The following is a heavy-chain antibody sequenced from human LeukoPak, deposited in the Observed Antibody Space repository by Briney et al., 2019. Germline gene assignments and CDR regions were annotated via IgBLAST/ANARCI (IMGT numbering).Heavy chain of an antibody. D-gene: IGHD2-15*01. CDR3: ASGHYCSGGGCRDY. Sequence: GGSLRLSCAASGFTFSCYWMHWVRQGPGKGLVWVSRINTDGSSTSYADSVKGRFTISRDNAKNTLYLQMNSLRAEDTAVYYCASGHYCSGGGCRDYWGQGTLVTVSS. V-gene: IGHV3-74*01. J-gene: IGHJ4*02. CDR2: INTDGSST. CDR1: GFTFSCYW.